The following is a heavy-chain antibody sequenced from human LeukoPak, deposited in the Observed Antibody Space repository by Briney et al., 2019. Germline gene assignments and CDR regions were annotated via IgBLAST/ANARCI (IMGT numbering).Heavy chain of an antibody. CDR3: ARASSGYYWDFDY. V-gene: IGHV4-4*08. D-gene: IGHD3-22*01. J-gene: IGHJ4*02. CDR1: GDSISSYY. Sequence: SETLSLTCTVSGDSISSYYWSWIRQPPGGGLEWVGYIYHSGSTNYNPSLKSRVTISADTSKNQFSLKVTSVTAADTAVYYCARASSGYYWDFDYWGQGTLVTVSS. CDR2: IYHSGST.